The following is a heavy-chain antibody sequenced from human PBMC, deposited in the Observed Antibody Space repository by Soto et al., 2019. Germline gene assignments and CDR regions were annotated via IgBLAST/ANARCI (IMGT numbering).Heavy chain of an antibody. J-gene: IGHJ4*02. CDR2: IYYSGST. CDR3: ARTPRIYGDYGIIDY. V-gene: IGHV4-28*01. D-gene: IGHD4-17*01. CDR1: GYSISSSNW. Sequence: PSETLSLTCAVSGYSISSSNWWGWIRQPPGKGLEWIGYIYYSGSTYYNPSLKSRVTMSVDTSKNQFSLKLSSVTAVDTAVYYCARTPRIYGDYGIIDYWDQGTLVTVSS.